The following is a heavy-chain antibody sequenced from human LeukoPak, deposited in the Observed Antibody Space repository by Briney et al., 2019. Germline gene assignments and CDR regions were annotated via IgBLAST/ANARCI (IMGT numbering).Heavy chain of an antibody. V-gene: IGHV3-23*01. J-gene: IGHJ1*01. CDR1: GFTFSSYA. CDR3: GTYSINNAREFQY. D-gene: IGHD4-11*01. CDR2: ISGSGGST. Sequence: GGSLRLSCAAFGFTFSSYAMSWVRQAPGKGLEWVSAISGSGGSTYYADSVKGRFTISRDNSKNTLYLQMNSLGVDDTAVYYCGTYSINNAREFQYWGQGTLVTVPS.